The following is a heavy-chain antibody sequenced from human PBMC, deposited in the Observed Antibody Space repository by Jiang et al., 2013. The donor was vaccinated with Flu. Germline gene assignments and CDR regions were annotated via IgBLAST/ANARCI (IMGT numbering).Heavy chain of an antibody. J-gene: IGHJ5*02. D-gene: IGHD3-3*01. CDR2: ISGSGGST. CDR1: GFTFSSYA. CDR3: AKALSGITIFGVVIGWFDP. Sequence: RLSCAASGFTFSSYAMSWVRQAPGKGLEWVSAISGSGGSTYYADSVKGRFTISRDNSKNTLYLQMNSLRAEDTAVYYCAKALSGITIFGVVIGWFDPWGQGTLVTVSS. V-gene: IGHV3-23*01.